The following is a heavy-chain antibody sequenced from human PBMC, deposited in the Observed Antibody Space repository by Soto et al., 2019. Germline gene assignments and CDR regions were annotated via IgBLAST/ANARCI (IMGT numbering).Heavy chain of an antibody. D-gene: IGHD2-21*01. Sequence: ASVKVSCKASGGTFSSYAISWVRQAPGQGLEWMGGIIPIFGTANYAQKFQGRVTITADESTSTAYMELSSLRSEDTAVYYCARLWLTRGWFDPWGQGTLVTVSS. CDR2: IIPIFGTA. CDR1: GGTFSSYA. J-gene: IGHJ5*02. CDR3: ARLWLTRGWFDP. V-gene: IGHV1-69*13.